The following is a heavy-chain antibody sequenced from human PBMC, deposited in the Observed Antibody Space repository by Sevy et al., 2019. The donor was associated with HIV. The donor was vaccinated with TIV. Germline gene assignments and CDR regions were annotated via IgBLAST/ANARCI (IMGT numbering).Heavy chain of an antibody. Sequence: GGSLRLSCAASGFTFSSAWMSWVRQAPGKGLEWVGRIQSKTDGGTTDYAASWKGRFTISREDSVNTLYRHMNSLTTDDTAVYYCTTDTSTGYFDWLLDFDYWGQGTLVTVSS. V-gene: IGHV3-15*01. D-gene: IGHD3-9*01. CDR2: IQSKTDGGTT. J-gene: IGHJ4*02. CDR3: TTDTSTGYFDWLLDFDY. CDR1: GFTFSSAW.